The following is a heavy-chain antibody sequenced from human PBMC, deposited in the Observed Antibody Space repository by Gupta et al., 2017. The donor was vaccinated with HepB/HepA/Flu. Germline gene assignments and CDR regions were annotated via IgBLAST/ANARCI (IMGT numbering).Heavy chain of an antibody. V-gene: IGHV3-9*01. CDR3: AKDRYTTVPTGGLGY. CDR1: GFTFDDYA. Sequence: EVQLVESGGGLVQPGRSLRLSCAAAGFTFDDYALHWVRQAPGKGLEWVSGISWNSGTIGYADSVKGRFTISRDNAKNSLYLQMNSLRAEDTALYYCAKDRYTTVPTGGLGYWGQGTLVTVSS. J-gene: IGHJ4*02. D-gene: IGHD4-17*01. CDR2: ISWNSGTI.